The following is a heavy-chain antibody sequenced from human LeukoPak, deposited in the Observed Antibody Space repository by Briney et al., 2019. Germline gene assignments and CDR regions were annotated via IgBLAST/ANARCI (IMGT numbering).Heavy chain of an antibody. CDR1: GYIVSDYY. Sequence: ASVTVSCMTSGYIVSDYYMHWVRQAPGQGLEWMGWLRGDTGDTDSPQKFKGRVTMTRDTATNTAYMQLSRLTYDDTAIYFCARVRDNACDYWGQGTLVTVSS. V-gene: IGHV1-2*02. CDR2: LRGDTGDT. D-gene: IGHD1-1*01. J-gene: IGHJ4*02. CDR3: ARVRDNACDY.